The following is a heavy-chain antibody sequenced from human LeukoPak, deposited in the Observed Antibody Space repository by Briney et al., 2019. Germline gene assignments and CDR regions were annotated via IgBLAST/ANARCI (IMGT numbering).Heavy chain of an antibody. V-gene: IGHV4-39*01. CDR2: INHSGST. Sequence: PSETLSLTCTVSGGSISSSSYYWSWIRQPPGKGLEWIGEINHSGSTNYNPSLKSRVTISVDTSKNQFSLKLSSVTAADTAVYYCARHAVVNGNYYMDVWGKGTTVTISS. CDR3: ARHAVVNGNYYMDV. CDR1: GGSISSSSYY. J-gene: IGHJ6*03. D-gene: IGHD4-23*01.